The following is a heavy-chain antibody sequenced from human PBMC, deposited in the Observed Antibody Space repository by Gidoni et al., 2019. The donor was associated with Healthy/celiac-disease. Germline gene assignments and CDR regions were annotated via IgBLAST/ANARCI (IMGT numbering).Heavy chain of an antibody. Sequence: QVQLVQSGAEVKKPGSSVKVSCKASGGTFSSYAISWVRQAPGQGLEWMGGIIPIFGTANYAQKFQGRVTITADKSTSTAYMELSSLRSEDTAVYYCARDPGVVTAISYYYYGMDVWGQGTTVTVSS. V-gene: IGHV1-69*06. D-gene: IGHD2-21*02. CDR1: GGTFSSYA. CDR2: IIPIFGTA. J-gene: IGHJ6*02. CDR3: ARDPGVVTAISYYYYGMDV.